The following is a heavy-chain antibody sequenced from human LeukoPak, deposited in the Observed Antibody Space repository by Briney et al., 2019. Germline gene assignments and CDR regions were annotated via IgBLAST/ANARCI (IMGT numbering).Heavy chain of an antibody. CDR3: ARDRHSRGLFDI. J-gene: IGHJ3*02. V-gene: IGHV4-4*07. Sequence: SETLSLTCTVSGGSISSYYWSWIRQPAGKGLEWIGRIYTSGSTNYNPSLKSRVTMSVDTSKNQFSLKLSSVTAADTAVYCCARDRHSRGLFDIWGQGTMVTVSS. CDR2: IYTSGST. D-gene: IGHD2-15*01. CDR1: GGSISSYY.